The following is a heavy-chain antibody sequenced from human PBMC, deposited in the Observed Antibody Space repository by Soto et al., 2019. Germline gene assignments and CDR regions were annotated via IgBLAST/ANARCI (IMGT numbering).Heavy chain of an antibody. D-gene: IGHD2-2*01. CDR2: ISGSGDRT. J-gene: IGHJ4*02. V-gene: IGHV3-23*01. Sequence: GGSLRLSCAASGFTFSSHDMSWVRHAPGKGLEWVSAISGSGDRTYYADSVKGRFTISRDNSMNTLYLQMNSLRAEDTAIYYCAKGVTTSSTFDYWGKGALVTVSS. CDR3: AKGVTTSSTFDY. CDR1: GFTFSSHD.